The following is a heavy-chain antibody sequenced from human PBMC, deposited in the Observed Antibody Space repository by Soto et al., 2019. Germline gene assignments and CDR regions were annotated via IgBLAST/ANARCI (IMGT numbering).Heavy chain of an antibody. CDR2: IYHSGST. D-gene: IGHD4-17*01. J-gene: IGHJ4*02. CDR1: GVSISSGGYS. Sequence: SETLSLTCAVSGVSISSGGYSWSWIRQPPGKGLEWIGYIYHSGSTYYNPSLKSRVTISVDRSKKQFSLKLSSVTAADTAVYYCARGMTTVTTLDYWGQGTLVTVSS. CDR3: ARGMTTVTTLDY. V-gene: IGHV4-30-2*01.